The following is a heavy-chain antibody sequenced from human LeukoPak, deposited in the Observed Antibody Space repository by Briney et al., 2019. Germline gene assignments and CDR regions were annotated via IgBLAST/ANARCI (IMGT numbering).Heavy chain of an antibody. CDR1: GFTFSSYA. V-gene: IGHV3-23*01. CDR2: ISGSDGRL. CDR3: AKGSPYRAPTRTYYFDY. D-gene: IGHD1-14*01. Sequence: PGGSLRLSCAASGFTFSSYAMSWVRQAPGKGLEWVSAISGSDGRLFYADSVKGRFTISRDNSRNTVFLQMNSLRAEDTALYYCAKGSPYRAPTRTYYFDYWGQGTLVTVSS. J-gene: IGHJ4*02.